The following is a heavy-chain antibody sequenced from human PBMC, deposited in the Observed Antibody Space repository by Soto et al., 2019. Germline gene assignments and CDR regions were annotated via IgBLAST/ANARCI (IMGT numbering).Heavy chain of an antibody. D-gene: IGHD6-13*01. J-gene: IGHJ6*02. V-gene: IGHV1-58*01. Sequence: ASVKVSCKASGFTFTSSAVQWVRQARGQRLEWIGWIVVGSGNTNYAQKFQERVTITRDMSTSTAYMELSSLRSEDTAVYYCAADGQQLVPDYYYYGMDVWGQGTTVTVSS. CDR2: IVVGSGNT. CDR3: AADGQQLVPDYYYYGMDV. CDR1: GFTFTSSA.